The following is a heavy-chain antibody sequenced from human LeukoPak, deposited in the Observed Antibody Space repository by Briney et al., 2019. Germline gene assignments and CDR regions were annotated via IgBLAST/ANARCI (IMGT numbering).Heavy chain of an antibody. Sequence: GGSLRLSCAASGFTFSSYSMNWVRQAPGKGLEWVSSISSSSSYIYYADSVKGRFTISRDNAKNSLYLQMNSLRAEDTAVYYYARDSDLGYYYGMDVWGQGTTVTVSS. CDR1: GFTFSSYS. D-gene: IGHD7-27*01. J-gene: IGHJ6*02. CDR3: ARDSDLGYYYGMDV. V-gene: IGHV3-21*01. CDR2: ISSSSSYI.